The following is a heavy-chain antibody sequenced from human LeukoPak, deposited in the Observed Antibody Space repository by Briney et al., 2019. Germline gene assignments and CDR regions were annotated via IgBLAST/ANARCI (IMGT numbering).Heavy chain of an antibody. CDR1: GGTFSSYA. V-gene: IGHV1-69*04. CDR2: IIPILGIA. J-gene: IGHJ4*02. D-gene: IGHD2-2*01. CDR3: ARERDLGYCSSTSCYVLDY. Sequence: SVKVSCKASGGTFSSYAISWVRQAPGQGLEWMGRIIPILGIANYAQKFQGRVTITADKSTSTAYIELSSLRSEDTAVYYCARERDLGYCSSTSCYVLDYWGQGTLVTVSS.